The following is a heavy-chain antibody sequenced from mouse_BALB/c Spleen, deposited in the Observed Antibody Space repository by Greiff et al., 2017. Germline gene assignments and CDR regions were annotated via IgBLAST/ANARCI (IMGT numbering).Heavy chain of an antibody. CDR3: ARREGFAY. CDR1: GYSITSGYY. J-gene: IGHJ3*01. V-gene: IGHV3-6*02. CDR2: ISYDGSN. Sequence: DVKLQESGPGLVKPSQSLSLTCSFTGYSITSGYYWNWIRQFPGNKLEWMGYISYDGSNNYNPSLKNRISITRDTSKNQFFLKLNSVTTEDTATYYCARREGFAYWGQGTLVTVSA.